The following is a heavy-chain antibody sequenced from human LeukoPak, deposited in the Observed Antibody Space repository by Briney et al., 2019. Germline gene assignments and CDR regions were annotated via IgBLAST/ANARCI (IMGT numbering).Heavy chain of an antibody. Sequence: KSSETLSLTCTVSGGSISSYYWSWIRQPAGKGLEWIGRIYTSGSTNYNPSLKSRVTMSVDTSKNQFSLKLSSVTAADTAVYYCARHPSPRGKQEGGWGGWDLSVMEAFDIWGQGTMVTVSS. J-gene: IGHJ3*02. CDR2: IYTSGST. D-gene: IGHD6-19*01. CDR3: ARHPSPRGKQEGGWGGWDLSVMEAFDI. V-gene: IGHV4-4*07. CDR1: GGSISSYY.